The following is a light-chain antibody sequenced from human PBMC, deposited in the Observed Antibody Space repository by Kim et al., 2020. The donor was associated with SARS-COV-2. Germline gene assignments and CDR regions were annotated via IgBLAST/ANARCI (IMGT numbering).Light chain of an antibody. V-gene: IGLV2-23*02. J-gene: IGLJ2*01. CDR1: SSDIGSYNL. CDR3: SSYTSNSVT. Sequence: PGQSITISCTGTSSDIGSYNLVSWYRQHPGKAPRLMIYEVSRRPSGSSNRFSGSKSGNTASLTISSLQAEDEADYYCSSYTSNSVTFGGGTQLTVL. CDR2: EVS.